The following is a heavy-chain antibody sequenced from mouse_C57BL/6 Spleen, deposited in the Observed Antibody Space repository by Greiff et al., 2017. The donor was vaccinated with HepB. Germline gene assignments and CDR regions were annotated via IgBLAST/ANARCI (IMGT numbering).Heavy chain of an antibody. V-gene: IGHV1-42*01. CDR1: GYSFTGYY. D-gene: IGHD2-5*01. CDR2: INPSTGGT. Sequence: EVKLMESGPELVKPGASVKISCKASGYSFTGYYMNWVKQSPEKSLEWIGEINPSTGGTTYNQKFKAKATLTVDKSSSTAYMQLKSLTSEDSAVYYCARKSNSAWFAYWGQGTLVTVSA. J-gene: IGHJ3*01. CDR3: ARKSNSAWFAY.